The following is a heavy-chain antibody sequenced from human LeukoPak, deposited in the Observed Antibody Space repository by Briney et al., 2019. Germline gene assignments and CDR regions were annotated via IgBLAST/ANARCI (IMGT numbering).Heavy chain of an antibody. Sequence: SETLSLTCTVSGGSISSGSHYWSWIRQPAGKGLEWIGRIYSSGTTNYNPSLKSRVTISVDTSKNQFSLKLSSVTAADTAVYYCARDNFGYGDYGDYWGQGTLVTVSS. CDR2: IYSSGTT. CDR3: ARDNFGYGDYGDY. D-gene: IGHD4-17*01. V-gene: IGHV4-61*02. CDR1: GGSISSGSHY. J-gene: IGHJ4*02.